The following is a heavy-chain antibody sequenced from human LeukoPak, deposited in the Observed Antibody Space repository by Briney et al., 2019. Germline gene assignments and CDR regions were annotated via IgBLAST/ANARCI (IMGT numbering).Heavy chain of an antibody. CDR3: ARSASYSNYAHSDY. V-gene: IGHV3-11*04. Sequence: GGSLRLSCAASGFTFSDYYMSWIRQAPGKGLEWVSYISSSGSTIYYADSVKGRFTISRDNAKNSLYLQMNSLRAEDTAVYYCARSASYSNYAHSDYWGQGTLVTVSS. CDR1: GFTFSDYY. J-gene: IGHJ4*02. D-gene: IGHD4-11*01. CDR2: ISSSGSTI.